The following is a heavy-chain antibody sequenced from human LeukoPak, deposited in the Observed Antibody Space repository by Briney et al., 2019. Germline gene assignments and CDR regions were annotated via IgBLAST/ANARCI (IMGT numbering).Heavy chain of an antibody. CDR2: INAGNGNT. Sequence: ASVKDSCKASVYTCTSYAMHWVGQAPGQRLEWMGWINAGNGNTKYSQKFQGRVTITRDTSASTAYMELSSLRSEDTAVYYCARLTRGSPGGWGQGTLVTVSS. CDR3: ARLTRGSPGG. D-gene: IGHD1-26*01. CDR1: VYTCTSYA. J-gene: IGHJ4*02. V-gene: IGHV1-3*01.